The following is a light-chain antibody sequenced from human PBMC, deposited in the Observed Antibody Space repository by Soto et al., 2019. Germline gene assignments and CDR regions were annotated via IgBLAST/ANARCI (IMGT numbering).Light chain of an antibody. J-gene: IGLJ1*01. CDR2: DVS. V-gene: IGLV2-11*01. CDR3: CSYAGSYPYV. Sequence: QSVLTQPRSVSGSPGQSVTISCTGTSSDVGGYNYVSWYQQHTGKAPKLMIYDVSKRPSGVPDRFSGSKSGNTASLTISGLQAEDEADYYCCSYAGSYPYVFGTGTKLTVL. CDR1: SSDVGGYNY.